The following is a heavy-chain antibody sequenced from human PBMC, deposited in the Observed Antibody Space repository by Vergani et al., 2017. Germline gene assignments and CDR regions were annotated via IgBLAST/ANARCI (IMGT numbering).Heavy chain of an antibody. D-gene: IGHD1-7*01. CDR2: IYIGGST. CDR1: GFTVSSNY. CDR3: AARGITGTPLGY. J-gene: IGHJ4*02. V-gene: IGHV3-53*01. Sequence: EVQLVESGGGLIQPGGSLRLSCAASGFTVSSNYMSWVRQAPGKGLEWVSVIYIGGSTYYADSVKGRFTISRDNSKNTPYHQMNSLRAEDTAVYYCAARGITGTPLGYWGQGTLVTVSS.